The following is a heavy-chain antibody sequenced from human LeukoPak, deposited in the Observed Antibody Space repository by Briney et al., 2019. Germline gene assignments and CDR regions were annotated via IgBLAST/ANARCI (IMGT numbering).Heavy chain of an antibody. Sequence: GGSLRLSCAVPGFTFDTYWMSWVRQVPGKGLEWVANIKQDGSAKYYVDSVKDRFTISRDNAKNSLYLQMNSLRAEDTGVYYCAREGVPGATAHHYDYWGQGSLVTVSS. D-gene: IGHD1-26*01. J-gene: IGHJ4*02. CDR2: IKQDGSAK. CDR3: AREGVPGATAHHYDY. CDR1: GFTFDTYW. V-gene: IGHV3-7*01.